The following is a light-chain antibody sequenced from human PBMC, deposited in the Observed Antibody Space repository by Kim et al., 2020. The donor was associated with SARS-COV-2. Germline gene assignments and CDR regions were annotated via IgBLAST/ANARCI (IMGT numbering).Light chain of an antibody. Sequence: GQRVTIPCTVSSSNIGAGYDVHWYQQWPGTAPRLLIYANNNRPSGVPDRFSGSKSGTSASLAITGLQAEDEAVYYCRSSDSSLSGVFGGGTQLTVL. CDR1: SSNIGAGYD. CDR2: ANN. J-gene: IGLJ3*02. CDR3: RSSDSSLSGV. V-gene: IGLV1-40*01.